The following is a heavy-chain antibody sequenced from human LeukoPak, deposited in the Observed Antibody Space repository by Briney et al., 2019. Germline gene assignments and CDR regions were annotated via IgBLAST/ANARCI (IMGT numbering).Heavy chain of an antibody. D-gene: IGHD5-18*01. Sequence: ASVKVSCKASGGTFSSYAISWVRQAPGQGLEGMGRIIPIFGTANYAQKFQGRVTITTDESTSTAYMELSSMRSEDTAVYYCARDKGGYSYGPFDPWGQGTLVTVSS. V-gene: IGHV1-69*05. CDR1: GGTFSSYA. CDR3: ARDKGGYSYGPFDP. CDR2: IIPIFGTA. J-gene: IGHJ5*02.